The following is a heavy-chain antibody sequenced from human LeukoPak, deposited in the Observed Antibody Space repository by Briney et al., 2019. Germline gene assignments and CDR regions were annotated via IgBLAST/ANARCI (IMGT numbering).Heavy chain of an antibody. CDR1: GFTFSDYY. V-gene: IGHV3-11*01. J-gene: IGHJ4*02. D-gene: IGHD1-26*01. CDR2: ISSSGSTI. CDR3: AKDQWELHYFDY. Sequence: GGSLRLSCAASGFTFSDYYMSWIRQAPGKGLEWVSYISSSGSTIYYADSVKGRFTISRDNSKNTLYLQMNSLRAEDTAVYYCAKDQWELHYFDYWGQGTLVTVSS.